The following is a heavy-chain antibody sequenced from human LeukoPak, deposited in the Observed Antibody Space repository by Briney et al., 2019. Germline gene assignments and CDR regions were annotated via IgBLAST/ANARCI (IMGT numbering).Heavy chain of an antibody. V-gene: IGHV1-2*02. Sequence: ASVKVSCKASGYSFTGYQMHWVRQAPGQGLEWMGWINPNTGGTKYAQRFQDRVTMTRDTSISTAYMEVGRLRYDDTAVYYCARPLRVTMIRGAAFRASSDFDPWGQGTLVTVSS. CDR2: INPNTGGT. J-gene: IGHJ5*02. D-gene: IGHD3-10*01. CDR1: GYSFTGYQ. CDR3: ARPLRVTMIRGAAFRASSDFDP.